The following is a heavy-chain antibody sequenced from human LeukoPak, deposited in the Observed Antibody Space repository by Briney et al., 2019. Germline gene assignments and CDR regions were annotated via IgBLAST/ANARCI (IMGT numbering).Heavy chain of an antibody. CDR2: ISGSGGST. Sequence: GGSLRLSCAASGFTFSSYAMSWVRQAPGKGLEWVSAISGSGGSTYYAGSVKGRFTISRDNSKNTLYLQMNSLRAEDTAVYYCAKDIVVVVAATVGKNWGQGTLVTVSS. V-gene: IGHV3-23*01. J-gene: IGHJ4*02. CDR1: GFTFSSYA. D-gene: IGHD2-15*01. CDR3: AKDIVVVVAATVGKN.